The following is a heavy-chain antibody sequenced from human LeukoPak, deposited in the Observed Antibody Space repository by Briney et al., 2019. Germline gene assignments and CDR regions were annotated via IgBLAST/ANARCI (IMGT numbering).Heavy chain of an antibody. V-gene: IGHV3-21*01. Sequence: GGSLRLSFVGSGFTFSNYAMNWVRQAPGKGLEWVSSITKSSAYIYYADSVKGRFTISRDNAKNSLHLHMNSLRADDTAVYYCSRNDDPTFDLWGQGTLVAVSS. CDR2: ITKSSAYI. CDR3: SRNDDPTFDL. CDR1: GFTFSNYA. D-gene: IGHD1-1*01. J-gene: IGHJ4*02.